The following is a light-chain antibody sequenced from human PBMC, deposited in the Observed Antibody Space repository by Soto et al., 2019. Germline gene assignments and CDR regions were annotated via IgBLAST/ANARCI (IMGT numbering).Light chain of an antibody. J-gene: IGLJ2*01. Sequence: QSALTQPASMSGSPGQSITISCTGTSSDVGGYNYVSWYQQHPGKAPKLIIYDVSNRPSGVSNRFSGSKSGNTASLTISGLQAEDEADYYCSSYTSTVTLLFGGGTKLTVL. CDR2: DVS. CDR3: SSYTSTVTLL. V-gene: IGLV2-14*01. CDR1: SSDVGGYNY.